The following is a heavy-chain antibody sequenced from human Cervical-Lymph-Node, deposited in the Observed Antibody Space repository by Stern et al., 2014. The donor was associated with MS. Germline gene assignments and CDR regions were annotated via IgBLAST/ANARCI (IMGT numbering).Heavy chain of an antibody. Sequence: EVHLVESGGDLVQPGGSLRLSCAMSGLTFSSYWMHWVRHAPGKGLVWVSRINTDGGTTSYADSVKGRFTISRDNAKNTLYLQMNNLRVEDTAVYYCARDHYYGSGTYFSYWGQGTLVTVSS. D-gene: IGHD3-10*01. CDR3: ARDHYYGSGTYFSY. J-gene: IGHJ4*02. V-gene: IGHV3-74*01. CDR2: INTDGGTT. CDR1: GLTFSSYW.